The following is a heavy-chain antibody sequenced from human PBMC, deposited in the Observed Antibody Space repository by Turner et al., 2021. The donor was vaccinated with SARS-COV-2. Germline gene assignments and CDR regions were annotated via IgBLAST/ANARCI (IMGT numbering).Heavy chain of an antibody. J-gene: IGHJ4*02. CDR2: INHIRST. Sequence: QVQLQQWGAGLLKPSETLSLTCAVYGGSFTDYYGSWIRQPPGKGREWIGEINHIRSTNYNPSLKSRVTISVDTSKNQFSLKLRSVAAADTAVYYCATWLATSNRNYWGQGTLVTVSS. V-gene: IGHV4-34*01. CDR1: GGSFTDYY. CDR3: ATWLATSNRNY. D-gene: IGHD5-12*01.